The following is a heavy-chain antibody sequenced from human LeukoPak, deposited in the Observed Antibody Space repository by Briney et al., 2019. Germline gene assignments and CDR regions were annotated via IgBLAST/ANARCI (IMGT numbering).Heavy chain of an antibody. V-gene: IGHV3-30*03. D-gene: IGHD1-26*01. Sequence: PPGGSLRLSCAASGFTFSSYGMHWVRQAPGKGLEWLTVISFDGSSTYYADSVKGRVTISRDNSKNTLYLQINSLGAEDTALYYCARDVALGNGDGAFDVWGQGTMVTVSP. CDR1: GFTFSSYG. J-gene: IGHJ3*01. CDR2: ISFDGSST. CDR3: ARDVALGNGDGAFDV.